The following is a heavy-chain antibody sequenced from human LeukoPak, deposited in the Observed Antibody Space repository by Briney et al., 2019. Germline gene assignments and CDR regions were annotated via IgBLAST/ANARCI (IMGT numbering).Heavy chain of an antibody. V-gene: IGHV3-48*04. D-gene: IGHD3-22*01. Sequence: PGGSLRLSCAASGFTFSSYAMSWVRQAPGKGLEWVSYISSGAGTIYYADSVKGRFTISRDNAKNSLYLHMNSLRAEDTAVYYCARGLRAYYDSSGYYAFEYWGQGTLVTVSS. J-gene: IGHJ4*02. CDR3: ARGLRAYYDSSGYYAFEY. CDR1: GFTFSSYA. CDR2: ISSGAGTI.